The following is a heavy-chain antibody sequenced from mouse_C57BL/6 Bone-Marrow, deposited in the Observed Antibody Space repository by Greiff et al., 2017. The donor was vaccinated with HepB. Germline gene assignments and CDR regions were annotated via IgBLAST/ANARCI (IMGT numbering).Heavy chain of an antibody. V-gene: IGHV1-52*01. CDR1: GYTFTSYW. CDR2: IDPSDSET. D-gene: IGHD2-1*01. CDR3: ARRVEDYYGNYGFAY. Sequence: VQLQQPGAELVRPGSSVKPSCKASGYTFTSYWMHWVKQRPIQGLEWIGNIDPSDSETHYNQKFKDKATLTVDKSSSTAYMQLSSLTSEDSAVYYCARRVEDYYGNYGFAYWGQGTLVTVSA. J-gene: IGHJ3*01.